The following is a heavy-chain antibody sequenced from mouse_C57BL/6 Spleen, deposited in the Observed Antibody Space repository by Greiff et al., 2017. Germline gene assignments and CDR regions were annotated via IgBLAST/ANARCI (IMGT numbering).Heavy chain of an antibody. Sequence: EVKLVESGGGLVKPGGSLKLSCAASGFTFSDYGMHWVRQAPEKGLAWVAYISSGSSTIYYADTVKGRFTISRDNAKNTLFLQMTSLRSEDTAMYYCARSTTVVGGAMDYWGQGTSVTVSS. V-gene: IGHV5-17*01. J-gene: IGHJ4*01. CDR1: GFTFSDYG. CDR2: ISSGSSTI. D-gene: IGHD1-1*01. CDR3: ARSTTVVGGAMDY.